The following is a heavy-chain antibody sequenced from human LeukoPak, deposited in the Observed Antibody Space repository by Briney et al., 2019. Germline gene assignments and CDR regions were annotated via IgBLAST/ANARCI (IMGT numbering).Heavy chain of an antibody. J-gene: IGHJ3*02. CDR1: GFTFSSYS. D-gene: IGHD6-13*01. V-gene: IGHV3-21*01. CDR3: AREIAAAGCDAFDI. CDR2: ISSSSSYI. Sequence: GSLRLSCAASGFTFSSYSMNWVRQAPGKGLEWVSSISSSSSYIYYADSVKGRFTISRDNAKNSLYLQMNSLRAEDTAVYYCAREIAAAGCDAFDIWGQGTMVTVSS.